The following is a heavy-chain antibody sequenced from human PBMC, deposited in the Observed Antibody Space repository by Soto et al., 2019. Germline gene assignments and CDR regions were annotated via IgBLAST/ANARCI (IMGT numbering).Heavy chain of an antibody. CDR1: GFTFSSYG. Sequence: GGSLRLSCAASGFTFSSYGMHWVRQAPGKGLEWVAVISYDGSNKYYGDSVKGRFTISRDNSKNTVYLQMNSLRAEDTAVYYSAKVRSRNYQYYYGMDVWGQGTTVTVSS. J-gene: IGHJ6*02. CDR3: AKVRSRNYQYYYGMDV. V-gene: IGHV3-30*18. D-gene: IGHD4-4*01. CDR2: ISYDGSNK.